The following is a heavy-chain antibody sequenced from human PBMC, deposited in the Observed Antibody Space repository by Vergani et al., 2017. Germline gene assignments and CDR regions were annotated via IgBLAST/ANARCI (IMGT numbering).Heavy chain of an antibody. CDR1: GYSFTNYW. Sequence: EVQLVQSGAEVKKPGESLKISCQLSGYSFTNYWIGWVRQMPGKGLEWMGIIHPADSDTRYSPPFQGQVTIAVDKSISTAYLQRSSLRASDSAMYYCARLYGRDSSGSKYFDYWVQGTLVTVSS. D-gene: IGHD3-22*01. CDR3: ARLYGRDSSGSKYFDY. V-gene: IGHV5-51*01. J-gene: IGHJ4*02. CDR2: IHPADSDT.